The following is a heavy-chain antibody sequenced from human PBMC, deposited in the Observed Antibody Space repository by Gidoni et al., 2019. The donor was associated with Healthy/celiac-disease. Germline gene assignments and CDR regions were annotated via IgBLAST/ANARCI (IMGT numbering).Heavy chain of an antibody. CDR2: ISGSGGST. Sequence: EVQLLESGGGLVQPGGSLRLSCAASGFPFSRYAMSWVRQVPGKGLEWVSAISGSGGSTYYADSVKGRFTISRDNSKNTLYLQMNSLRAEDTAVYYCAKEDYYDFWSGYYSVWGQGTLVTVSS. V-gene: IGHV3-23*01. CDR3: AKEDYYDFWSGYYSV. J-gene: IGHJ4*02. D-gene: IGHD3-3*01. CDR1: GFPFSRYA.